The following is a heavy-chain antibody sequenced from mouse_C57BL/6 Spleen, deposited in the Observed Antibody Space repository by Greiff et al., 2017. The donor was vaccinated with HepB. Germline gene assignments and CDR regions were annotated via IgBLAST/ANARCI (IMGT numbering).Heavy chain of an antibody. CDR2: IDPEDGAT. D-gene: IGHD1-1*01. Sequence: VQLKESGAELVKPGASVKLSCTASGFNIKDYYMHWVKQRTEQGLEWIGRIDPEDGATKYAPKFQGKATITVDTSSNTAYLQLSSLTSEDTAVYYCARRGYYGSSPWFAYWGQGTLVTVSA. J-gene: IGHJ3*01. CDR1: GFNIKDYY. CDR3: ARRGYYGSSPWFAY. V-gene: IGHV14-2*01.